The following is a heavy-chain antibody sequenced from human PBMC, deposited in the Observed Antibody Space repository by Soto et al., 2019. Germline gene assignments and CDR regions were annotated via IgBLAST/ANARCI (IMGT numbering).Heavy chain of an antibody. CDR3: ARADDSGYYDAFDI. V-gene: IGHV4-59*01. Sequence: PSETLSLTCTVSGGSISSYYWSWIRQPPGKGLEWIGYIYYSGSTNYNPSLKSRVTISVDTSKNQFSLKLSSVTAADTAVYYCARADDSGYYDAFDIWGEVTMVTVSS. D-gene: IGHD3-22*01. CDR1: GGSISSYY. CDR2: IYYSGST. J-gene: IGHJ3*02.